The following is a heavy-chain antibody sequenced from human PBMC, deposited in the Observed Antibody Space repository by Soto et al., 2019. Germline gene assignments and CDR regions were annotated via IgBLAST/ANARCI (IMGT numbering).Heavy chain of an antibody. J-gene: IGHJ4*02. CDR2: ISGSGGST. D-gene: IGHD2-15*01. CDR3: AKGRGYCSGGSCHYFDY. V-gene: IGHV3-23*01. Sequence: GGSLRLSCAASGFTFSSYAMSWVRQAPGKGLEWVSAISGSGGSTYYADSVKGRFTISRDNSKNTLYLQMNSLRAEDTAVYYCAKGRGYCSGGSCHYFDYWGQGTLVTVSS. CDR1: GFTFSSYA.